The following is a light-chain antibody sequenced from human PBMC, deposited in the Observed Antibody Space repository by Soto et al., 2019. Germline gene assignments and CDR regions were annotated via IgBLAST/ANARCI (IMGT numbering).Light chain of an antibody. CDR1: SSDVGAYNF. Sequence: QSALTQPASVSGSPGQSITISCTGTSSDVGAYNFVSWYQQHPSKVPKLMIFDVSSRPSGVSDRFSGSKSGNTASLTISGLQAEDEGDYYCSSYTSSSTHVFGSGTKVTVL. V-gene: IGLV2-14*03. CDR2: DVS. J-gene: IGLJ1*01. CDR3: SSYTSSSTHV.